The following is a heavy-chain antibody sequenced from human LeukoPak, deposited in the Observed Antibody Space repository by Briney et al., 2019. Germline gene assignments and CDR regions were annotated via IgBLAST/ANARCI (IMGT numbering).Heavy chain of an antibody. J-gene: IGHJ3*02. D-gene: IGHD1-1*01. CDR1: GFTLTSDK. V-gene: IGHV3-74*01. CDR3: ARGSSNWNNAFDI. Sequence: GGSLRLSCAVSGFTLTSDKMHWVRQAPGKGLVWVSRFDTDGSSTTYADSVRGRFTISRDNAKNTLYLQMNSLRAEDTAVYYCARGSSNWNNAFDIWGQGTMVTVSS. CDR2: FDTDGSST.